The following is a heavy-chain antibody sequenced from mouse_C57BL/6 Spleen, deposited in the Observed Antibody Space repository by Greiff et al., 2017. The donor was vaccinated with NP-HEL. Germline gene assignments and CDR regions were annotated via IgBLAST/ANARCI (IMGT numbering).Heavy chain of an antibody. D-gene: IGHD2-5*01. CDR3: ARDSNYVDYAMDY. CDR1: GFTFSDYY. CDR2: ISNGGGST. V-gene: IGHV5-12*01. Sequence: EVKLVESGGGLVQPGGSLKLSCAASGFTFSDYYMYWVRQTPEKRLEWVAYISNGGGSTYYPDTVKGRFTISRDNAKNTLYLQMSRLKSEDTAMYYCARDSNYVDYAMDYWGQGTSVTVSS. J-gene: IGHJ4*01.